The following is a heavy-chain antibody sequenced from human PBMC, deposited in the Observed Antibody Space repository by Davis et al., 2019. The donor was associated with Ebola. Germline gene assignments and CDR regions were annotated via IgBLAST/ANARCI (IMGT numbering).Heavy chain of an antibody. J-gene: IGHJ4*02. V-gene: IGHV1-18*01. Sequence: ASVKVSCKASGYTFTSYGISWVRQAPGQGLEWMGWISAYNVNTNYAQKVQGRVTMTTDTSTSTAHMEMRSLRSDDTAVYYCAILPSAAAGTSYWGQGTLVTVSS. CDR1: GYTFTSYG. D-gene: IGHD6-13*01. CDR2: ISAYNVNT. CDR3: AILPSAAAGTSY.